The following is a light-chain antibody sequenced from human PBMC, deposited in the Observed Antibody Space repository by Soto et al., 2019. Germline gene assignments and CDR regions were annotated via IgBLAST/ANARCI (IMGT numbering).Light chain of an antibody. CDR3: SSYTSSSTLDV. J-gene: IGLJ1*01. Sequence: QSALTQPASVSGSPGQSITISCTGTSSDVGGYNYVSWYQQHPGKAPKLMIYEVSNRPSGASNRFSGSMSGNTASLTNSGLQADDEADYYCSSYTSSSTLDVFGTGSKVPGL. CDR2: EVS. V-gene: IGLV2-14*01. CDR1: SSDVGGYNY.